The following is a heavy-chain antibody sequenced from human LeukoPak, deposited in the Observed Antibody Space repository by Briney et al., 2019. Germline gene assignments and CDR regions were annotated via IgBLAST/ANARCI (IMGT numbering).Heavy chain of an antibody. Sequence: ASVKVSCKASGYTFTGYYMHGVRQAPGQGLEWMGWINPNSGGTNYAQKFQGRVTMTRDTSISTAYMELSRLRSDDTAVYYCARDPNGSGSYYNDAFDIWGQGTMVTVSS. D-gene: IGHD3-10*01. CDR1: GYTFTGYY. J-gene: IGHJ3*02. V-gene: IGHV1-2*02. CDR3: ARDPNGSGSYYNDAFDI. CDR2: INPNSGGT.